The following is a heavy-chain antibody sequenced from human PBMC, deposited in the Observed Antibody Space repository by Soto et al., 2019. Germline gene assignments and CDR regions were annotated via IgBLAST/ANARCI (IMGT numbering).Heavy chain of an antibody. CDR1: GYAFSGFY. J-gene: IGHJ4*02. V-gene: IGHV1-2*02. CDR2: INPNSGGT. CDR3: ASAAVTGTAGLDF. Sequence: ASVKVSCKASGYAFSGFYMHWVRQAPGQGLEWMGWINPNSGGTKSAEKFQGRVTMTRDTSISTAYMELSRLTSDDTAVYYCASAAVTGTAGLDFWGQGTQVTVSS. D-gene: IGHD6-19*01.